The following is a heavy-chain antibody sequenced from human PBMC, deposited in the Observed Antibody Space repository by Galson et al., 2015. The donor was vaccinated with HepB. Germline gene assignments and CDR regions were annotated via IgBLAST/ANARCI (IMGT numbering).Heavy chain of an antibody. V-gene: IGHV1-18*01. D-gene: IGHD3-22*01. CDR3: ARGSLGYYDSSGYTAMYFFDN. CDR1: GYTFTSYG. J-gene: IGHJ4*02. CDR2: ISTDKGNS. Sequence: SVKVSCKASGYTFTSYGISWVRQAPGQGLEWMGWISTDKGNSKYAQKFQGRVTMTTDTSTTTAYMELRSLRSDDTAVYYCARGSLGYYDSSGYTAMYFFDNWGQGTLVTVSS.